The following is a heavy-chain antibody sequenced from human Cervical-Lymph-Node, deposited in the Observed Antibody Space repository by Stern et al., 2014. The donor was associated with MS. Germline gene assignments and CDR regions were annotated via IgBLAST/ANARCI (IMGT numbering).Heavy chain of an antibody. CDR3: APEGWFDP. J-gene: IGHJ5*02. CDR2: LLPVFGTP. V-gene: IGHV1-69*01. CDR1: GTTFSTYG. Sequence: QVKLVESGAEVKKPGSSVKVSCKASGTTFSTYGINWVRQAPGQGLEWMGGLLPVFGTPNNAQKFKGRVTITADEATSTAYMELSSLKSDDTAMYYCAPEGWFDPWGQGTRVTVSS.